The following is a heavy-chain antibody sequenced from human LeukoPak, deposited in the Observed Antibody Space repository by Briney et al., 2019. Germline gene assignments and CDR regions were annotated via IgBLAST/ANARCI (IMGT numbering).Heavy chain of an antibody. CDR1: GYSFTSYW. V-gene: IGHV1-18*04. J-gene: IGHJ4*02. CDR3: ARGEYCTNGVCPGDY. CDR2: ISAYNGNT. D-gene: IGHD2-8*01. Sequence: PGESLKISCKGSGYSFTSYWIGWVRQAPGQGLEWMGWISAYNGNTNYAQKLQGRVTMTTDTSTSTAYMELRSLRSDDTAVYYCARGEYCTNGVCPGDYWGQGTLVTVSS.